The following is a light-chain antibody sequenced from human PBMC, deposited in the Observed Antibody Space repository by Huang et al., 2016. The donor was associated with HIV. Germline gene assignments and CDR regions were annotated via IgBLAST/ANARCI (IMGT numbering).Light chain of an antibody. CDR3: QQYYDTPLT. CDR2: AAS. V-gene: IGKV1-NL1*01. Sequence: DIQMTQSPSSLSASVGDRVTITCRASKDVGNSLAWYQQKQGKAPKLLVFAASTLQGGVPSRFSGSGSVTDYTLTIDTLQPEDFAFYYCQQYYDTPLTFGGGTKVEVK. J-gene: IGKJ4*01. CDR1: KDVGNS.